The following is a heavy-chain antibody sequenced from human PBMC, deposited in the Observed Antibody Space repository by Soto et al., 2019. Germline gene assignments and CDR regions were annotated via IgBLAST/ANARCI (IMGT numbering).Heavy chain of an antibody. CDR1: GFTFSGSA. V-gene: IGHV3-73*01. CDR3: TTTIRGSEYYYYYMDV. CDR2: IRSKANSYAT. D-gene: IGHD5-12*01. J-gene: IGHJ6*03. Sequence: GGSLRLSCAASGFTFSGSAMHWVRQASGKGLEWVGRIRSKANSYATAYAASVKGRFTISRDDSKNTAYLQMNSLKTEDTAVYYCTTTIRGSEYYYYYMDVWGKGTTVTVSS.